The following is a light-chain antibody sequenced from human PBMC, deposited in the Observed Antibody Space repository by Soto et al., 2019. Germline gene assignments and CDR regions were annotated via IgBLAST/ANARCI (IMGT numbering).Light chain of an antibody. Sequence: DIQMTQSPSSLSASVEDRVIITCRASQSISNHLNWYQQKPGKAPKLLIFAASSLQSGVXSRFSGSRSGPDFTLTISSLQPEDFATYYCQQTYSTPGWTFGQGT. CDR1: QSISNH. CDR2: AAS. CDR3: QQTYSTPGWT. J-gene: IGKJ1*01. V-gene: IGKV1-39*01.